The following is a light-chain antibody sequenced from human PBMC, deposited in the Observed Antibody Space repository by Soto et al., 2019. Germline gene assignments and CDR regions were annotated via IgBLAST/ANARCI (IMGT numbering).Light chain of an antibody. Sequence: EIVLTQSPGTLSLSPGERATLSCRASQSVRKDYLAWYKQKPDQAPRLLIYDASDRATGIPDRFSGSGSGIDFTLTINRLEPEDFAVYYCQQSGSSPRTFGQGTKLEIK. V-gene: IGKV3-20*01. CDR3: QQSGSSPRT. CDR2: DAS. CDR1: QSVRKDY. J-gene: IGKJ2*01.